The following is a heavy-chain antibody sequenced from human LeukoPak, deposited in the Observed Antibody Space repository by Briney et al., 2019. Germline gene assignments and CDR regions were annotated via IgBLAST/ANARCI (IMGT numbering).Heavy chain of an antibody. J-gene: IGHJ4*02. CDR3: AREGSYCVGGDCYSFDF. CDR1: GYRFISNY. D-gene: IGHD2-21*02. V-gene: IGHV1-2*02. Sequence: GASVKVSCKASGYRFISNYIQWVRQAPGLGPEWMGWMHPGNGNTRYAEKFQGRVTMTRDTSINTAYLDLSSLRSDDTAVYYCAREGSYCVGGDCYSFDFWGQGTLFTVSS. CDR2: MHPGNGNT.